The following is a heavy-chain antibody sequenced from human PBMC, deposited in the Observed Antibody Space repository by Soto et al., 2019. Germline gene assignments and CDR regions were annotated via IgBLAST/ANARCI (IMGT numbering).Heavy chain of an antibody. V-gene: IGHV3-23*01. Sequence: EVQLLESGGGLVQPGGSLRLSCAASGFTFSSYAMSWVCQAPGKGLEWVSVISGGGNRIYYADSVKGRFTISRDNSKNTLYLQMNSLRDEDTAIYYCAKERRLERGDFDYWGQGTLVTVSS. D-gene: IGHD1-1*01. CDR2: ISGGGNRI. CDR1: GFTFSSYA. CDR3: AKERRLERGDFDY. J-gene: IGHJ4*02.